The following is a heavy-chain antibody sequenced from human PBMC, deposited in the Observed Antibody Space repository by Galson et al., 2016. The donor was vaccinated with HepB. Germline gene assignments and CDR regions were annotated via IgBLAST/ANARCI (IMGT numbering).Heavy chain of an antibody. CDR3: ARRPPVTGRSGHYFDS. Sequence: QSGAEVKKPGESLKISCKGSGYSFTSYWIGWVRQMPGKGLEWMGIIYPGDSDTRYSPSFQGQVTISVDKAINTAYMQWSSLKASDSGIYYCARRPPVTGRSGHYFDSWGQGTVVTVSS. D-gene: IGHD4-11*01. CDR1: GYSFTSYW. CDR2: IYPGDSDT. J-gene: IGHJ4*02. V-gene: IGHV5-51*01.